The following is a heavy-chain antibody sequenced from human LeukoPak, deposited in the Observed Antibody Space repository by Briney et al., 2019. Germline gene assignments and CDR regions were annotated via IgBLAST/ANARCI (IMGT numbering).Heavy chain of an antibody. Sequence: SETLSLTCTVSGGSISRSQYYWGWIRQPPGKGLEWIGSIYYSGSTYYNPSLKSRVTISVDTSKNQFSLKLSSVTAADTAVYYCARLWFGELLNGWFDPWGQGTLVTVSS. D-gene: IGHD3-10*01. V-gene: IGHV4-39*01. CDR2: IYYSGST. J-gene: IGHJ5*02. CDR3: ARLWFGELLNGWFDP. CDR1: GGSISRSQYY.